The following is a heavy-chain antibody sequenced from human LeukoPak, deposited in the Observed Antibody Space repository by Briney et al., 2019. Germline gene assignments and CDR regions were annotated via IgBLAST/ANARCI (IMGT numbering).Heavy chain of an antibody. J-gene: IGHJ6*02. D-gene: IGHD5-24*01. CDR2: IYPGDSDT. CDR1: GYSFTNYW. CDR3: ARRGEMATFHGYYYGMDV. V-gene: IGHV5-51*01. Sequence: KHGESPKISCKGSGYSFTNYWIGWVRQMPGKGLEWMGIIYPGDSDTTYSPSFQGQVTISVDKSLSTAYLQWRSLKASDTAIYFCARRGEMATFHGYYYGMDVWGLGTTVTVSS.